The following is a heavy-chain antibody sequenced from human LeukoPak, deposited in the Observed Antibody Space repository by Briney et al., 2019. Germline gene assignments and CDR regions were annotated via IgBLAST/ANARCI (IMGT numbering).Heavy chain of an antibody. Sequence: GGSLRLSCAASGFSFSDYGMNWVRRAPGKGLDWLSHINSNGAVISYADSVKGRFTISRDTAKSSLYLQMNSLKIEDTAIYFCARDPDGGYDFDYWGQGTLVTVSS. CDR3: ARDPDGGYDFDY. J-gene: IGHJ4*02. V-gene: IGHV3-48*01. CDR1: GFSFSDYG. CDR2: INSNGAVI. D-gene: IGHD5-12*01.